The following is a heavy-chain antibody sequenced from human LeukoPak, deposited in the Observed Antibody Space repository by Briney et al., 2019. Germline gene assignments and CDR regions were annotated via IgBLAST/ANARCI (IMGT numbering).Heavy chain of an antibody. Sequence: GGSLRLSCAASGFTFITYGMHWVRQVPGMGLEWLAFIHYDGSKNYYADSVKGRFTIPRDNSKNTLYLQMSSLRPEDTAVYYCAKAHTASLSRGYLDYWGQGTLVTVSS. CDR2: IHYDGSKN. V-gene: IGHV3-30*02. D-gene: IGHD3-16*01. CDR3: AKAHTASLSRGYLDY. CDR1: GFTFITYG. J-gene: IGHJ4*02.